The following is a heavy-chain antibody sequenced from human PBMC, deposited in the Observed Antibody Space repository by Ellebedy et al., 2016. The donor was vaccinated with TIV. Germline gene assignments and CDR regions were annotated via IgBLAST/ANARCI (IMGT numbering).Heavy chain of an antibody. CDR3: ARDREVVIDAFDI. Sequence: ASVKVSXXASGYTFTGYYMHWVRQAPGQGLEWMGWINPNSGDTNYAQKFQGRVTMTRDTSISTAYMELSRLRSDDTAVYYCARDREVVIDAFDIWGQGTMVTVSS. J-gene: IGHJ3*02. V-gene: IGHV1-2*02. D-gene: IGHD2-21*01. CDR2: INPNSGDT. CDR1: GYTFTGYY.